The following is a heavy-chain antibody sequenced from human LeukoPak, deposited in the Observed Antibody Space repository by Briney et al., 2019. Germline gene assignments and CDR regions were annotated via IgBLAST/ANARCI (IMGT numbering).Heavy chain of an antibody. J-gene: IGHJ5*02. CDR2: INPSGGST. Sequence: GASVKVSCKASGYTFTSYYMHWVRQAPGQGLEWMGIINPSGGSTSYAQKFQGRVTMTRDTPTSTVYMELSSLRSEDTAVYYCATSVGAYSYGLGVFDPWGQGTLVTVSS. CDR3: ATSVGAYSYGLGVFDP. CDR1: GYTFTSYY. V-gene: IGHV1-46*01. D-gene: IGHD5-18*01.